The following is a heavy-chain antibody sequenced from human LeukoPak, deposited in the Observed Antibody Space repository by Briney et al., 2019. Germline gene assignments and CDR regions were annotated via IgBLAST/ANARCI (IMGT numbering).Heavy chain of an antibody. Sequence: SETLSLTCTVSGAFICSKYWRWIRKTPGKGLEWIAYIHHTDTTKYNPSLKRRVTISIDTSMNQFSLTLSSVTAADTAVYYCARVPEYSYGYFDFWGQGTPVTVSS. D-gene: IGHD6-6*01. V-gene: IGHV4-59*01. CDR2: IHHTDTT. CDR3: ARVPEYSYGYFDF. J-gene: IGHJ4*02. CDR1: GAFICSKY.